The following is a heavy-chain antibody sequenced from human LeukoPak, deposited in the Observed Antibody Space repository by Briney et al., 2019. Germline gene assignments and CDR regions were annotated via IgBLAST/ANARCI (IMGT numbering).Heavy chain of an antibody. CDR2: IYYSGST. J-gene: IGHJ3*02. D-gene: IGHD6-19*01. V-gene: IGHV4-39*07. Sequence: SETLSLTCTVSGGSISSSSYYWGWIRQPPGKGLEWIGSIYYSGSTYYNPSLKSRVTISVDTSKNQFSLKLSSVTAADTAVYYCARNRVDSSGWYGVGAFDIWGQGTMVTVSS. CDR3: ARNRVDSSGWYGVGAFDI. CDR1: GGSISSSSYY.